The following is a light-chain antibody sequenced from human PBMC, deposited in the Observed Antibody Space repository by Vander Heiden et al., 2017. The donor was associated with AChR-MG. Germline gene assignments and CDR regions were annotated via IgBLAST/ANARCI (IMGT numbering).Light chain of an antibody. CDR1: QGISNH. Sequence: DIQMTQSPSSLSASVGDRVTITCRASQGISNHLAWYQHKPGTLPKVSIYAASTLQAGVPSRCSGGWSGTDFTLTISSLQPEDVGTYYCQKYNGAPWTFGQGTKVEIK. V-gene: IGKV1-27*01. CDR3: QKYNGAPWT. CDR2: AAS. J-gene: IGKJ1*01.